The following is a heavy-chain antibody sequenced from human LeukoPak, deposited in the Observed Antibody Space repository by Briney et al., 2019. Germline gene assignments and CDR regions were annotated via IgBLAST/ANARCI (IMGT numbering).Heavy chain of an antibody. CDR1: GYTFTGYY. CDR3: ARDLDGYYSPYYFDY. Sequence: ASVKVSCKASGYTFTGYYMHWVRQAPGQGLEWMGWINPNSGGTNYAQKFQGRVTMTRDTSISTAYMELSRLRSDDTAVYYCARDLDGYYSPYYFDYWGQGTLVTVSS. CDR2: INPNSGGT. V-gene: IGHV1-2*02. D-gene: IGHD5-24*01. J-gene: IGHJ4*02.